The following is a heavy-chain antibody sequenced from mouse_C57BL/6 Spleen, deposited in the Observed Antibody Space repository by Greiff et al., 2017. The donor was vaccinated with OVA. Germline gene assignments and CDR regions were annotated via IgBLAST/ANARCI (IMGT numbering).Heavy chain of an antibody. CDR1: GFTFSSYA. J-gene: IGHJ4*01. Sequence: DVKLVESGGGLVKPGGSLKLSCAASGFTFSSYAMSWVRQTPEKRLEWVATISDGGSYTYYPDNVKGRFTISRDNAKNNLYLQMSHLESEDTAMYYCARSNYFYYAMDYWGQGTSVTVSS. D-gene: IGHD2-5*01. CDR3: ARSNYFYYAMDY. V-gene: IGHV5-4*03. CDR2: ISDGGSYT.